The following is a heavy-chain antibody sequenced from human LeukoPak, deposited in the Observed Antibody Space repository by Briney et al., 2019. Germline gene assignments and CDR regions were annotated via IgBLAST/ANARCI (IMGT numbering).Heavy chain of an antibody. D-gene: IGHD6-13*01. CDR2: ITGGGDTT. CDR3: ARAPTSEQQLHFDY. V-gene: IGHV3-23*01. CDR1: GFTFRAYA. Sequence: GGSLRLSCAASGFTFRAYAMTWVRRAPGKGLEWVSGITGGGDTTYYADSVKGRFTISRDNSKNTLFLQMNSLRAEDTAVYYCARAPTSEQQLHFDYWGQGTLVTVSS. J-gene: IGHJ4*02.